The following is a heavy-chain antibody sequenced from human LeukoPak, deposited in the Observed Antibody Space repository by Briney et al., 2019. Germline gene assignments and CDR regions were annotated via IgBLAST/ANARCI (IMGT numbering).Heavy chain of an antibody. D-gene: IGHD5-12*01. J-gene: IGHJ4*02. Sequence: GGSLRLSCAASGFPFASYAMSWVRQTPGKGLEWVSHIIGSVASTYYADSVKGRFTISRDNTKNTLYLQMNSLRADDTAVYFCAKGGYDYVEVGYFDYWGQGTVVTVSS. V-gene: IGHV3-23*01. CDR3: AKGGYDYVEVGYFDY. CDR2: IIGSVAST. CDR1: GFPFASYA.